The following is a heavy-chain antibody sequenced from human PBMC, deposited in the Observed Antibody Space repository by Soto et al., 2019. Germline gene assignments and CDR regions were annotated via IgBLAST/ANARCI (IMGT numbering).Heavy chain of an antibody. D-gene: IGHD6-19*01. V-gene: IGHV3-48*03. Sequence: GGSLRLSCAASGFTFSSYEMNWVRQTPGKGLEWGSYISSSGSTIYYADSVKGRFTISREKAKNSLYLQTNSLRAEDTAVYYCARGLWLDAFDIWGQGTMVTVSS. CDR3: ARGLWLDAFDI. J-gene: IGHJ3*02. CDR2: ISSSGSTI. CDR1: GFTFSSYE.